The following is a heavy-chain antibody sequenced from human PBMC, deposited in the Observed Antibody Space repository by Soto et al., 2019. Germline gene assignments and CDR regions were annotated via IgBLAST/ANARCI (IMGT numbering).Heavy chain of an antibody. CDR1: GYTFTNYS. V-gene: IGHV1-46*01. D-gene: IGHD4-17*01. CDR2: ISPSGGTS. Sequence: QVQLVQSGAEVKKPGTSVKVSCKASGYTFTNYSLHWVRQAPGQGLEWMGIISPSGGTSTYAQRFQGRVTMARDTATSTVYMELISLRSEDTAVYYCARVRGTGDFDYWGQGALVTVFS. J-gene: IGHJ4*02. CDR3: ARVRGTGDFDY.